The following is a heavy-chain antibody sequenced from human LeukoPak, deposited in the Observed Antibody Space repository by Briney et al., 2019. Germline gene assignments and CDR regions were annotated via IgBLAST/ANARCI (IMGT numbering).Heavy chain of an antibody. D-gene: IGHD3-10*01. CDR1: GFTFSLYW. CDR3: ARVRNYGSGSWYMDV. Sequence: GGSLRLSCAASGFTFSLYWMTWVRQAPGKGLEWVANIKQDGNEEYYVDSVKGRFTISRDNAKNSLYLQMNSLRAEDTAVYYCARVRNYGSGSWYMDVWGKGTTVTVSS. CDR2: IKQDGNEE. J-gene: IGHJ6*03. V-gene: IGHV3-7*01.